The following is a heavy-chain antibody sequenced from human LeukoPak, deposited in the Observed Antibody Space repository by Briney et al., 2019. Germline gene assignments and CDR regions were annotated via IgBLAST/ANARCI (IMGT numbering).Heavy chain of an antibody. J-gene: IGHJ4*02. V-gene: IGHV3-21*01. CDR1: GFTFSSYS. Sequence: GGSLRLSCAASGFTFSSYSMNWVRQAPGKGLEWVSSISSSSSYIYYADSVKGRFTISRDNAKNSLYPQMNSLRAEDTAVYYCARVCGGSCYRGDYWGQGTLVTVSS. CDR2: ISSSSSYI. D-gene: IGHD2-15*01. CDR3: ARVCGGSCYRGDY.